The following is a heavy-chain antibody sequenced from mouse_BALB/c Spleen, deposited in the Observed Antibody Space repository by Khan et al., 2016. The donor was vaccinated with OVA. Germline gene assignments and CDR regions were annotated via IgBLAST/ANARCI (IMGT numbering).Heavy chain of an antibody. CDR1: GDSITSGY. D-gene: IGHD2-14*01. Sequence: EVQLQESGPSLVKPSQTLSLTCYVTGDSITSGYWSWIRKFPGNKLEYMGYMIYSGNTYYNPSLNSRISITRHTSKNQYYLQLKSVTTEDTGTSYCARSTDRDAFAYWGQGTLVTVSA. CDR3: ARSTDRDAFAY. J-gene: IGHJ3*01. CDR2: MIYSGNT. V-gene: IGHV3-8*02.